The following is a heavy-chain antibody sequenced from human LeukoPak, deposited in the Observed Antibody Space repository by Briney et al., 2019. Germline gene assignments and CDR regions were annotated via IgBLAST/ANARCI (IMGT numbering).Heavy chain of an antibody. CDR1: GGSISSSNW. V-gene: IGHV4-4*02. D-gene: IGHD3-22*01. CDR2: IYHSGST. CDR3: ASSQGLATYYYDSSYGGYYFDY. J-gene: IGHJ4*02. Sequence: SETLSLTCAVSGGSISSSNWWSWVRQPPGKGLEWIGEIYHSGSTNYNPSLKSRVTISVDKSKNQFSLKLSSVTAADTAVYYCASSQGLATYYYDSSYGGYYFDYWGQGTLVTVSS.